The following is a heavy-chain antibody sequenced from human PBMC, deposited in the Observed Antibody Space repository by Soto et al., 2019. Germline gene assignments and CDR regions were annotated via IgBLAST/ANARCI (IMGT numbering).Heavy chain of an antibody. Sequence: SETLSLTCTFSCGSMLGYFWTWIRQPPGKGLEWIGYIYYTGRTNYNPSLKSRLTISVDTSSNQFSLRLDSVTAADTAVYYCARDPGYSSSPANWFDPWGQGTLVTVSS. CDR3: ARDPGYSSSPANWFDP. V-gene: IGHV4-59*01. CDR2: IYYTGRT. D-gene: IGHD5-18*01. CDR1: CGSMLGYF. J-gene: IGHJ5*02.